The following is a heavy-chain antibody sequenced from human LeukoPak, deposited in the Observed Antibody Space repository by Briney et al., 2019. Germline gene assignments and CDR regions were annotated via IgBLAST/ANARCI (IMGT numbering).Heavy chain of an antibody. D-gene: IGHD4-23*01. CDR2: TYYRSKWYN. CDR1: GASVSSYSAA. J-gene: IGHJ3*02. Sequence: SQTLSLTCAISGASVSSYSAAWGWIRQSQSRGLQQLGRTYYRSKWYNDYTVSVKSRITINPDTSKNQFSLQLTSVTPEDTAVYYCARSGGHDAFDIWGQGTMVTVSS. CDR3: ARSGGHDAFDI. V-gene: IGHV6-1*01.